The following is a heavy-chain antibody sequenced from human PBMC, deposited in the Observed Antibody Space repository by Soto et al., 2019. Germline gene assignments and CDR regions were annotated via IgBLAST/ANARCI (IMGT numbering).Heavy chain of an antibody. Sequence: QVQLMQPGAEVKKPGTSVKVSCKTSGYSFTDLNVNWVRQAPGQVLEWMGWMNPNPGKSGYTQKFQGRVTMTGNTSISKAYMEVSSLTAGDTAVYYCTRGTSSARWRSRFFDYWGQGTLVTVSS. D-gene: IGHD2-15*01. CDR3: TRGTSSARWRSRFFDY. CDR1: GYSFTDLN. CDR2: MNPNPGKS. V-gene: IGHV1-8*02. J-gene: IGHJ4*02.